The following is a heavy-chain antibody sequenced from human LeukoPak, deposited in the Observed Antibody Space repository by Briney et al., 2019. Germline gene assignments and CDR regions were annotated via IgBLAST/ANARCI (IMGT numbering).Heavy chain of an antibody. V-gene: IGHV4-59*12. CDR3: ARLSTVTTSFDY. J-gene: IGHJ4*02. CDR1: GGSTSSYY. CDR2: IYYSGST. Sequence: PSETLSLTCTVSGGSTSSYYRNWIRQPPGKGLEWIGNIYYSGSTNYNPSLKSRVTISVDTSKNQFSLKLSSVTAADTAVYYCARLSTVTTSFDYWGQGTLVTVSS. D-gene: IGHD4-17*01.